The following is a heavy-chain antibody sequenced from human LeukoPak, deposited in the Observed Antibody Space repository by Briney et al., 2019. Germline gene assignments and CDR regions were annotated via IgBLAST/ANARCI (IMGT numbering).Heavy chain of an antibody. Sequence: GRSLRLSCAASGFTFSSYAMHWVRQAPGKGLEWVSSISSSSYIYYADSVKGRFTISRDNAKNSLYLQMNSLRAEDTAVYYCARDLYDSSGYYYPYYYYGMDVWGQGTTVTVSS. CDR1: GFTFSSYA. CDR2: ISSSSYI. J-gene: IGHJ6*02. V-gene: IGHV3-21*01. D-gene: IGHD3-22*01. CDR3: ARDLYDSSGYYYPYYYYGMDV.